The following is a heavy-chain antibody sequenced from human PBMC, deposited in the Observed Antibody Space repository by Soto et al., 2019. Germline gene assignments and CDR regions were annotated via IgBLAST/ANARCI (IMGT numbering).Heavy chain of an antibody. D-gene: IGHD3-3*01. V-gene: IGHV3-48*01. CDR1: GFTFSSYS. Sequence: GGSLRLSCAASGFTFSSYSMNWVRQAPGKGLEWVSYISSSSSTIYYADSVKGRFTISRDNAKNSLYLQMNSLRAEDTAVYYCAREERFLEWLPRGNFDYWGQGT. J-gene: IGHJ4*02. CDR2: ISSSSSTI. CDR3: AREERFLEWLPRGNFDY.